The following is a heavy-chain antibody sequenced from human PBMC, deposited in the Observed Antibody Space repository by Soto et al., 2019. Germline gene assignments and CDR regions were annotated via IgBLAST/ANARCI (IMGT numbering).Heavy chain of an antibody. CDR1: GYTFTGYY. CDR2: INPNSGGT. D-gene: IGHD3-10*01. CDR3: ARGTGGVRGVSFDY. V-gene: IGHV1-2*04. J-gene: IGHJ4*02. Sequence: ASVKVSCKASGYTFTGYYMHWLRQAPGQGLEWMGWINPNSGGTNYAQKFQGWVTMTRDTSISTAYMELSRLRSDDTAVYYCARGTGGVRGVSFDYWGQGTLVTVSS.